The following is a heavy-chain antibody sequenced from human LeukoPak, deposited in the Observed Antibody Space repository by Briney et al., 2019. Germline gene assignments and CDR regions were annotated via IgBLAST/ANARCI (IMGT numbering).Heavy chain of an antibody. V-gene: IGHV4-34*01. D-gene: IGHD5-18*01. J-gene: IGHJ4*02. CDR1: GGSFSGYY. CDR2: INHSGST. Sequence: SATLSLTCAVYGGSFSGYYWSWIRQPPGKGLEWIGEINHSGSTNYNPSLKSRVTISVDTSKNQFSLKLSSVTAADTAVYYCARLRGYSYGYNYWGQGTLVTVSS. CDR3: ARLRGYSYGYNY.